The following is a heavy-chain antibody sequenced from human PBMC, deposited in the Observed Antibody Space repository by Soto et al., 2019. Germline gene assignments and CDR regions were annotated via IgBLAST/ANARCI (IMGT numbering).Heavy chain of an antibody. D-gene: IGHD2-15*01. J-gene: IGHJ4*02. CDR3: ARAGYCSGGTCFHGNCDY. V-gene: IGHV1-46*01. CDR2: INPNGGST. CDR1: GYTFTTYY. Sequence: QVQLVQSGAEVKRPGASVKVSCKASGYTFTTYYMHWVRQAPGQGLEWLGIINPNGGSTTYAQKFRGRVTMTRDTSTSTVYLELCSLRSEDTAVYYCARAGYCSGGTCFHGNCDYWGQGTLVTVSA.